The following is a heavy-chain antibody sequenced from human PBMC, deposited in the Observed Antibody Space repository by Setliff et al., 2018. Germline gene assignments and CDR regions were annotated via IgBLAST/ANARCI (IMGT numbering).Heavy chain of an antibody. CDR3: TKDLKKWLQFGWYFDL. CDR2: INPNSGGA. CDR1: GYNFTGYY. J-gene: IGHJ2*01. D-gene: IGHD5-12*01. Sequence: ASVKVSCKASGYNFTGYYMYWVRQAPGQGLGWMGWINPNSGGANYAQKFQGRVSMTRDTSISTAFLELNGLRSDDTAVYYCTKDLKKWLQFGWYFDLWGRGTLVTVSS. V-gene: IGHV1-2*02.